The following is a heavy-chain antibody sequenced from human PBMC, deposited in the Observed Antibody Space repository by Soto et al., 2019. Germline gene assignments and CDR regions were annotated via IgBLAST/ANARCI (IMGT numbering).Heavy chain of an antibody. CDR2: ISWNSGSI. D-gene: IGHD1-7*01. V-gene: IGHV3-9*01. J-gene: IGHJ5*02. CDR1: EVNSVDYA. CDR3: AKGPTENTFHGADNLFDP. Sequence: RDPSGAVEVNSVDYAMHRIRKNTGKGLEWVSGISWNSGSIGYADSVKGRFTISRDNAKNSLYLQMNSLRAEDTALYYCAKGPTENTFHGADNLFDPWGKGTLVTVSS.